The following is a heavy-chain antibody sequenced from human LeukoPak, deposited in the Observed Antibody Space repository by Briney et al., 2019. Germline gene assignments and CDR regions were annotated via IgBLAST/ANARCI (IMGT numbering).Heavy chain of an antibody. Sequence: GGSLRLSCAASGFTFTNYAMHWVRQAPGKGLEWVAVISYDGSNKYYADSLKGRFTISRDNSKNTLYLQMNSLKAEDTAVYYCARDRAYGSGSIAYWGQGTLVTVSS. D-gene: IGHD3-10*01. CDR3: ARDRAYGSGSIAY. CDR1: GFTFTNYA. CDR2: ISYDGSNK. V-gene: IGHV3-30*04. J-gene: IGHJ4*02.